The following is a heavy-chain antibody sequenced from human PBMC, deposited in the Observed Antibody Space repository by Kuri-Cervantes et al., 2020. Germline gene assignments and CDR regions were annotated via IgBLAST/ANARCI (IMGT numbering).Heavy chain of an antibody. CDR2: INAGSGNT. Sequence: ASVKVSCKASGYTFTSYAMHWVRQAPGQRLEWMGWINAGSGNTKYSQKFQGRVTITRDTSASTDCMELSSLRSEDTAVYYCARDRYGGSGYASEYHFGYWGQGTLVTVSS. CDR3: ARDRYGGSGYASEYHFGY. J-gene: IGHJ4*02. D-gene: IGHD5-12*01. CDR1: GYTFTSYA. V-gene: IGHV1-3*01.